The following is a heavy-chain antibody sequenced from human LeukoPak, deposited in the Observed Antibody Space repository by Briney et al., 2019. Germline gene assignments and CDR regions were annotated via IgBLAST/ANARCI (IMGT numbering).Heavy chain of an antibody. CDR2: ISGSGGST. CDR1: GFTFSSYA. CDR3: AKDHYDFWSGPTYYFNY. V-gene: IGHV3-23*01. D-gene: IGHD3-3*01. Sequence: GGSLRLSCSASGFTFSSYAMSWVRQAPGKGLEWVSAISGSGGSTYYADSVKGRFTISRDNSKNTLYLQMNSLRAEDTAVYHWAKDHYDFWSGPTYYFNYWGQGTLVTVSS. J-gene: IGHJ4*02.